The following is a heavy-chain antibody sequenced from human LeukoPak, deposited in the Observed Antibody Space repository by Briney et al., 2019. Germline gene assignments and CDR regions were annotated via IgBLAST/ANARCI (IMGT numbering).Heavy chain of an antibody. CDR2: IYSGGST. Sequence: GGSLRLSCAASGFTVSSNYMSWVRQAPGKGLEWVSVIYSGGSTYYADSVKGRFTIARDNSKNTLYLQMNSLRAEDTAVYYCAIYSSSWYGNWFDPWGQGTLVTVSS. CDR1: GFTVSSNY. CDR3: AIYSSSWYGNWFDP. D-gene: IGHD6-13*01. V-gene: IGHV3-53*01. J-gene: IGHJ5*02.